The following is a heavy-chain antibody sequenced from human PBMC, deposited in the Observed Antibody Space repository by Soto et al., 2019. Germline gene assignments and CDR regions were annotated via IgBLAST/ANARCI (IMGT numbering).Heavy chain of an antibody. Sequence: EVQLVESGGGLVQPGGSLRLSCAASGFTFSSYEMNWVRQAPGKGLEWVSYISSSGRTMEYADSVKGRFTISRDNAKNSLYLQMNSLRAEDTALYYCASFYYDSAGYLYKDYWGQGTLVTVSS. CDR3: ASFYYDSAGYLYKDY. J-gene: IGHJ4*02. V-gene: IGHV3-48*03. CDR2: ISSSGRTM. CDR1: GFTFSSYE. D-gene: IGHD3-22*01.